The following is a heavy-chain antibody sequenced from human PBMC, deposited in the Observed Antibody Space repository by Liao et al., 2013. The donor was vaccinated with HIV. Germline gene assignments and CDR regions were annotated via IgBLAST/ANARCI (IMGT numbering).Heavy chain of an antibody. CDR1: GGSISSGSYY. D-gene: IGHD2-2*02. CDR2: IYTSGSP. CDR3: ARDGVVLVPAAIHGEYYYYYMDV. J-gene: IGHJ6*03. Sequence: QVQLQESGPGLVKPSQTLSLTCTVSGGSISSGSYYWSWIRQPAGKGLEWIGRIYTSGSPNYNPSLKSRVTISVDTSKNQFSLKLSSVTAADTAVYYCARDGVVLVPAAIHGEYYYYYMDVWGKGTTVTVSS. V-gene: IGHV4-61*02.